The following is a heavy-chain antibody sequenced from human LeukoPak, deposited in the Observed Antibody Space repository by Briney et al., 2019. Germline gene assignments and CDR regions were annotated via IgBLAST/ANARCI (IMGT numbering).Heavy chain of an antibody. V-gene: IGHV3-74*01. Sequence: PGGSLRLSCAATGLSVSSNFMSWVRQAPGKGLVWVSRINSDGSSISYADSVKGRFTISRDNAKNTLYLQMNSLRAEDTAVYYCARGGNNYGHGAFDIWGQGTMVTVSS. CDR1: GLSVSSNF. J-gene: IGHJ3*02. CDR2: INSDGSSI. D-gene: IGHD5-18*01. CDR3: ARGGNNYGHGAFDI.